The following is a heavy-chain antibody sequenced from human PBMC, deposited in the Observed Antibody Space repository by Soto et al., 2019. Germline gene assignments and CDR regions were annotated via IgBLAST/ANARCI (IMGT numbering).Heavy chain of an antibody. CDR1: GYSFTKYW. Sequence: GQSLKISCKASGYSFTKYWIGWVRQMPGKGLEWMGIVYPDDSDTRYSPSFQGQVTISIDKSITTAYLQWSSLKASDTAMYYCARRGQYYDDNSGYYALDVWGQGTTVTVSS. CDR2: VYPDDSDT. D-gene: IGHD3-22*01. CDR3: ARRGQYYDDNSGYYALDV. J-gene: IGHJ6*02. V-gene: IGHV5-51*01.